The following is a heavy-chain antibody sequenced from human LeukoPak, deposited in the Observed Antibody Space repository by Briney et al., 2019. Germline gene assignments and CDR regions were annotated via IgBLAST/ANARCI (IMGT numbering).Heavy chain of an antibody. CDR1: GFTFRSYC. V-gene: IGHV3-7*03. Sequence: GGSLRLSCAASGFTFRSYCMTWVRQAPGKGLEWVANIKQDGSEKYYVDSVKGRFTISRDNAKNSLYLQMNSLRAEDTAVCYCACSRTFDYWGQGTLVTVSS. D-gene: IGHD6-13*01. CDR2: IKQDGSEK. J-gene: IGHJ4*02. CDR3: ACSRTFDY.